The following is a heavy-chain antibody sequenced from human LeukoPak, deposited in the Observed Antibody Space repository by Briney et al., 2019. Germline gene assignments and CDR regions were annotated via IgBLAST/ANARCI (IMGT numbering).Heavy chain of an antibody. Sequence: GGSLRLSCAASGFTFNNAWMSWVRQAPGKGLEWVGRIKSKTDGGTTDYAAPVKGRFTISRDDSKNTLYLQMNSLKTEDTAVYYCTFIVGATGSPFYFDYWGQGTLVTVSS. CDR1: GFTFNNAW. D-gene: IGHD1-26*01. V-gene: IGHV3-15*01. CDR2: IKSKTDGGTT. CDR3: TFIVGATGSPFYFDY. J-gene: IGHJ4*02.